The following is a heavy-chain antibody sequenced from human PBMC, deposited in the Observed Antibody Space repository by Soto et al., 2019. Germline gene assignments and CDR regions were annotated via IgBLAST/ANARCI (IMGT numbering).Heavy chain of an antibody. CDR3: ASSGGDSSGYFVD. D-gene: IGHD3-22*01. Sequence: QVQLQESGPGLVKPSQTLYLTCTVSGGSISSGDYYWSWIRQPPGKGLEWIGYIYYSGSTYYNPSLKSRVTISVDTSKNQFSLKLSSVTSADTAVYYCASSGGDSSGYFVDWGQGTLVTVSS. J-gene: IGHJ4*02. CDR1: GGSISSGDYY. V-gene: IGHV4-30-4*01. CDR2: IYYSGST.